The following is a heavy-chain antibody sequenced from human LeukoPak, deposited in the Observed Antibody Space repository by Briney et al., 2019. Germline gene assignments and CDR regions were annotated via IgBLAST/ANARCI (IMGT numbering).Heavy chain of an antibody. D-gene: IGHD6-19*01. V-gene: IGHV3-64*01. CDR1: GYTFSSYA. Sequence: GGSLRLSCVASGYTFSSYALHWVRQAPGKGLEYVSAISSNGRTTFYANSMKGRFTISRDNSKNTLYLQMGSLRAEDTAVYYCARVSGWYWFDQWGQGTLVTVSS. CDR3: ARVSGWYWFDQ. CDR2: ISSNGRTT. J-gene: IGHJ5*02.